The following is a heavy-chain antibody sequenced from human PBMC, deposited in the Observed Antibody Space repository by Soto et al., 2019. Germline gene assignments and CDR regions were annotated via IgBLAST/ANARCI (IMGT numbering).Heavy chain of an antibody. CDR1: GYTFTSYY. CDR2: INPTDGGT. V-gene: IGHV1-46*01. D-gene: IGHD1-26*01. CDR3: AREVGAIGFDT. J-gene: IGHJ3*02. Sequence: QVQLVQSGAEVKKPGASVKVSCKASGYTFTSYYMHWVRQAPGQGLEWMGIINPTDGGTSYAPKFEGRVTMTRDTTTSTLYMEVSSLRSEDTALYYWAREVGAIGFDTWGQGTMVTVSS.